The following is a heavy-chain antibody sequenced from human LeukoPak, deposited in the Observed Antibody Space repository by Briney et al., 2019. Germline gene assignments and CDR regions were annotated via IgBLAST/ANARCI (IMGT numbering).Heavy chain of an antibody. CDR1: GFTVSSNY. D-gene: IGHD6-19*01. J-gene: IGHJ4*02. CDR3: ARDLKTSGWYGDFDY. V-gene: IGHV3-53*01. Sequence: PGGSLRLSCVASGFTVSSNYISLVRQAPGKGLGWVSTIFSGGSNFYAAYVTGRFTISRDNSKNSVYLEMDSLRAEDTAVYYCARDLKTSGWYGDFDYWGQGTLVTVSS. CDR2: IFSGGSN.